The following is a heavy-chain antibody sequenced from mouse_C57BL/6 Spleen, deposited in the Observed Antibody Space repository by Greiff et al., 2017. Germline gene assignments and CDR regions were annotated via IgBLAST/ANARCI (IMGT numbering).Heavy chain of an antibody. CDR3: ARELTGNWYFDV. Sequence: EVKVEESGPGMVKPSQSLSLTCTVTGYSITSGYDWHWIRHFPGNKLEWMGYISYSGSTNYNPSLKSRISITHDTSKNHFFLKLNSVTTEDTATYYCARELTGNWYFDVWGTGTTVTVSS. J-gene: IGHJ1*03. CDR2: ISYSGST. V-gene: IGHV3-1*01. CDR1: GYSITSGYD. D-gene: IGHD4-1*01.